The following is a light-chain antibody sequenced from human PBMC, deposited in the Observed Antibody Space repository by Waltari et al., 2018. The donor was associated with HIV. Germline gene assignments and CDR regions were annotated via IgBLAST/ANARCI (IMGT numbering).Light chain of an antibody. V-gene: IGLV2-14*03. J-gene: IGLJ2*01. CDR2: DFS. CDR3: SSYTSSSTVV. CDR1: SSDVGGYNY. Sequence: QSALTQPASVSGSPGQSITISCTGTSSDVGGYNYVSWYHQHPGKPPKLMIYDFSNRPSGVSNRFSGSKSGNTASLTISVLQAEDEADYYCSSYTSSSTVVFGGGTKLTVL.